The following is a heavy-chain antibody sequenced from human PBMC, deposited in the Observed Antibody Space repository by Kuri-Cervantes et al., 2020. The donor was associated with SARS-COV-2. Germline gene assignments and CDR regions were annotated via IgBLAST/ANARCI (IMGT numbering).Heavy chain of an antibody. J-gene: IGHJ4*02. V-gene: IGHV4-61*01. CDR2: IYYSGST. Sequence: ESLKISCTVSGGSVSSGSYYWSWIRQPPGKGLEWIGYIYYSGSTDYNPSLKSRVTISVDTSKNQFSLKLSSVTAADTAVYYCARVSYYGSSRDYWGQGTLVTVSS. CDR1: GGSVSSGSYY. D-gene: IGHD3-22*01. CDR3: ARVSYYGSSRDY.